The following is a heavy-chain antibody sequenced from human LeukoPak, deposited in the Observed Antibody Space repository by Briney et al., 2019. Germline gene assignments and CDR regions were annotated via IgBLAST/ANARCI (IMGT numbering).Heavy chain of an antibody. CDR2: ISNTGDFI. J-gene: IGHJ4*02. D-gene: IGHD3-10*01. CDR3: ATLWGLGDY. CDR1: GLTFSDEY. V-gene: IGHV3-11*04. Sequence: GGSLRLSCAASGLTFSDEYMSWIRQAPGKGLEWVSYISNTGDFIAYADSVKGRFTISRDNAKNSLYLQMNSLRAEDTAVYYCATLWGLGDYWGQGTLVTVSS.